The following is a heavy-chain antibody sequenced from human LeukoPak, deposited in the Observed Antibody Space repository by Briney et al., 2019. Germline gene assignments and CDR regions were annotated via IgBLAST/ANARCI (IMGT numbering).Heavy chain of an antibody. D-gene: IGHD6-13*01. CDR1: GGTFSSYA. CDR3: ARDKEQQPGSYYYYGMDV. Sequence: SVKVSCKASGGTFSSYAISWVRQAPGQGLEWMGRIIPILGIANYAQKFQGRVTITADKSTSTAYMELSSLRSEDTAVYYCARDKEQQPGSYYYYGMDVWGQGTTVTVSS. CDR2: IIPILGIA. J-gene: IGHJ6*02. V-gene: IGHV1-69*04.